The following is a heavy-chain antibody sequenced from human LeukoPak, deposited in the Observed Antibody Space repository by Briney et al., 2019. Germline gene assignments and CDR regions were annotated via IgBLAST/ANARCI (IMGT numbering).Heavy chain of an antibody. CDR2: IKEDGSVK. J-gene: IGHJ5*02. V-gene: IGHV3-7*02. Sequence: GGSLRLSCAASGFTFSSNWMGWVRQAPGKGLEWVGNIKEDGSVKYYMDSVKGRFTISRDNAKNSLYLQMNSLRAEDTAVYYCASQSFGRFDPWGQGTRVIVSS. D-gene: IGHD3-16*01. CDR1: GFTFSSNW. CDR3: ASQSFGRFDP.